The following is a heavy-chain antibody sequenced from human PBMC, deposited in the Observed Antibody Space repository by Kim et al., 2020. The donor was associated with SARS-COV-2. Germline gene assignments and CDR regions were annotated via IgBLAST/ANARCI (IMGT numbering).Heavy chain of an antibody. J-gene: IGHJ4*02. CDR3: AKAPRIAAGATY. CDR2: VSGGGGST. V-gene: IGHV3-23*01. Sequence: GGSLRLSCAASGFTFSSYAMSWVRQAPGKGLEWVSAVSGGGGSTFYADSVKGRFTISRDNSENTLYLQMNSLRAEDTAVYYCAKAPRIAAGATYWGQGTLVTVSS. CDR1: GFTFSSYA. D-gene: IGHD6-13*01.